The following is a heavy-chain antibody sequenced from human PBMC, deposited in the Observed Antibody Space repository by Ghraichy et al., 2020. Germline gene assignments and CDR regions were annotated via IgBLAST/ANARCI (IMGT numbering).Heavy chain of an antibody. CDR1: GYTFTSYG. D-gene: IGHD1-1*01. J-gene: IGHJ4*02. Sequence: ASVKVSCKASGYTFTSYGISWVRQAPGQGLEWVGWIANHNGNANFGQNFQGRVTLATDTSTSTVYMELRSLTSDDTAVYYYARDWQYKFDYWGQGTLVTVSS. CDR2: IANHNGNA. V-gene: IGHV1-18*01. CDR3: ARDWQYKFDY.